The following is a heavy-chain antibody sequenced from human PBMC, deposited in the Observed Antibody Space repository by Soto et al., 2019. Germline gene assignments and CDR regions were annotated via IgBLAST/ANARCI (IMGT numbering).Heavy chain of an antibody. CDR2: VSDDGGTK. CDR3: AREFQWELHAFDI. CDR1: GFTFSSYG. D-gene: IGHD1-26*01. J-gene: IGHJ3*02. Sequence: SLKISCAASGFTFSSYGMHWVLQAPGKGLEWVAVVSDDGGTKIYADFVKGRFTASRENSMGTLYLQMDSLRADDTAVYYCAREFQWELHAFDIWGQGTMVTVSS. V-gene: IGHV3-30*03.